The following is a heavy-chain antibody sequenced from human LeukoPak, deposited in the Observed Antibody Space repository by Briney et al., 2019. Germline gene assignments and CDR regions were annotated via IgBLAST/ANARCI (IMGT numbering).Heavy chain of an antibody. CDR2: IRYGGSNK. D-gene: IGHD2-2*01. CDR3: AKVPYCSSTSCPQYFDY. Sequence: PGGSLRLSCAASGFTFSSYGMHWVRQAPGKGLEWVAFIRYGGSNKYYADSVKGRFTIPRDNSKNTLYLQMNSLRAEDTAVYYCAKVPYCSSTSCPQYFDYWGQGTLVTVSS. V-gene: IGHV3-30*02. CDR1: GFTFSSYG. J-gene: IGHJ4*02.